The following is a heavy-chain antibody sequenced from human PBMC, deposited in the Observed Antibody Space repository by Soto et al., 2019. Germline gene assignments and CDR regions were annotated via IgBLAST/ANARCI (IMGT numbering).Heavy chain of an antibody. J-gene: IGHJ4*02. Sequence: GESLKISCKSAGYTFTSYWISWVRQMPGKGLEWMGRIDPSDSKTDYNPSFQGHITISADKPISTAYLQWSSLQASDTAIYYCAIHRPYDTFRRDLDSWGQGTLVTVSS. CDR2: IDPSDSKT. D-gene: IGHD3-22*01. CDR3: AIHRPYDTFRRDLDS. CDR1: GYTFTSYW. V-gene: IGHV5-10-1*01.